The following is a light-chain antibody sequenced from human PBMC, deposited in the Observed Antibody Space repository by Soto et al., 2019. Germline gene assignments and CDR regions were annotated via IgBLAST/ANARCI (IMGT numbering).Light chain of an antibody. CDR2: GAS. Sequence: VLTQSTGTLSLSPGERATLYYRASQSVSNNYVAWYQQKPSQAPRLLIYGASNRATGIPDRFSGSGSGTDFTLTISRLEPEDFAVYYCQQYGISGTFGQGTKVDI. J-gene: IGKJ1*01. V-gene: IGKV3-20*01. CDR1: QSVSNNY. CDR3: QQYGISGT.